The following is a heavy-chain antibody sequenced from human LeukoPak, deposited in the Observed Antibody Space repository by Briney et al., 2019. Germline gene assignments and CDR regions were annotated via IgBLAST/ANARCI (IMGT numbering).Heavy chain of an antibody. Sequence: PGGSLRLSCAASGFTFSSYSMNWVRQAPGKGLEWVSYISSSSSTIYYADSVKGRFTISRDNAKNSLYLQMNSLRAEDTAVYYCARAPGIVVYGFDYWGQGTLVTVSS. V-gene: IGHV3-48*04. CDR3: ARAPGIVVYGFDY. CDR1: GFTFSSYS. J-gene: IGHJ4*02. CDR2: ISSSSSTI. D-gene: IGHD6-19*01.